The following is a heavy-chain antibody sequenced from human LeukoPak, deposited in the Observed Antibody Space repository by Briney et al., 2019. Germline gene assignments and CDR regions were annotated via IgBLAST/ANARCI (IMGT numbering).Heavy chain of an antibody. CDR2: TSHDGSNK. CDR3: VKGYNWNDAY. D-gene: IGHD1-1*01. Sequence: SGRSLRLSCAASGFIFSTYGMHWVRQAPGKGLKWVAVTSHDGSNKYYADSVKGRFTVSRDNPKNTLYLQMNSLRSEDTAVYYCVKGYNWNDAYWGQGTLVTVSS. CDR1: GFIFSTYG. J-gene: IGHJ4*02. V-gene: IGHV3-30*18.